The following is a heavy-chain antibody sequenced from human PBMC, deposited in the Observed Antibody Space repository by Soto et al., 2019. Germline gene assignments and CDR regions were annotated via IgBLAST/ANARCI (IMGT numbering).Heavy chain of an antibody. J-gene: IGHJ4*02. CDR2: INPSGST. V-gene: IGHV4-34*01. CDR1: DGSSSGYY. CDR3: ARGRITMLH. D-gene: IGHD3-10*02. Sequence: QVQLQQWGAGLLKPSETLSLTCTVYDGSSSGYYWCWVRQPPGKGLEWIGEINPSGSTNYNPYLNDRVTISVDTSNKPFSLNVNSVTAGDTAVYDWARGRITMLHWGQGTMVTVSS.